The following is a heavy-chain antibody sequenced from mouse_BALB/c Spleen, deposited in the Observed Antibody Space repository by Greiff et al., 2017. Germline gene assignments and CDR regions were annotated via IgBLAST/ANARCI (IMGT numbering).Heavy chain of an antibody. CDR1: GFNIKDYY. V-gene: IGHV14-1*02. D-gene: IGHD1-1*01. CDR3: ARRDYGSSYDY. Sequence: VQLKQSGAELVRPGALVKLSCKASGFNIKDYYMHWVKQRPEQGLEWIGWIDPENGNTIYDPKFQGKASITAVTSSNTAYLQLSSLTSEDTAVYYCARRDYGSSYDYWGQGTTLTVSS. CDR2: IDPENGNT. J-gene: IGHJ2*01.